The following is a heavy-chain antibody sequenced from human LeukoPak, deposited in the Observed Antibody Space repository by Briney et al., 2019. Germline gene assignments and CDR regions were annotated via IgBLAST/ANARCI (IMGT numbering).Heavy chain of an antibody. Sequence: GESLQISCQGIGYRFTSYWIGWARQMPGKGLEWMGIIYPGDSDTTYSPSFEGQVTISADKSISTAYLQWSSLKASDTAMYYCARHIADCGGDCPFDSWGQGTLVTVSS. D-gene: IGHD2-21*02. CDR1: GYRFTSYW. CDR2: IYPGDSDT. CDR3: ARHIADCGGDCPFDS. V-gene: IGHV5-51*01. J-gene: IGHJ4*02.